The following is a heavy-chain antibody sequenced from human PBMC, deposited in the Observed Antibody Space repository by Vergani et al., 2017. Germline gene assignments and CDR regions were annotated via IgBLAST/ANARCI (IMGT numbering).Heavy chain of an antibody. CDR1: GFTFSSYS. D-gene: IGHD3-22*01. J-gene: IGHJ4*02. V-gene: IGHV3-48*01. CDR3: ARGLHYDSNGYYCVGFDY. Sequence: EVQLVESGGGLVQPGGSLRLSCAASGFTFSSYSMNWVRLAPGKGLEWVSYISSSSSTIYYADSVKGRFTISRDNAKNSLYLKMNSLRAEDTAVYYCARGLHYDSNGYYCVGFDYWGQGTLVTVSS. CDR2: ISSSSSTI.